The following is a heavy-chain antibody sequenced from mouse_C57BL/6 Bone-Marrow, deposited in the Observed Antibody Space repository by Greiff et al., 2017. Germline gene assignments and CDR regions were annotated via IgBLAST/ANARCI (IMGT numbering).Heavy chain of an antibody. Sequence: VQLQQSGAELVRPGTSVKVSCKASGYAFTNYLIEWVKQRPGQGLEWIGVINPGSGGTNYNEKFKGKATLTADKSSSTAYMQLSSLTSEDSAVYFCAREDSSGLFDYWGQGTTLTVSS. D-gene: IGHD3-2*02. CDR2: INPGSGGT. CDR3: AREDSSGLFDY. V-gene: IGHV1-54*01. J-gene: IGHJ2*01. CDR1: GYAFTNYL.